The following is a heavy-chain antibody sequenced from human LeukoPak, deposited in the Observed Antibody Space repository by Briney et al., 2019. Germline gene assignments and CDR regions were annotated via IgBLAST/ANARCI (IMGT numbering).Heavy chain of an antibody. J-gene: IGHJ4*02. CDR3: ARDPDVVVEPAAVRVDY. CDR2: INPNTGGT. D-gene: IGHD2-2*01. CDR1: GYTFTAYY. Sequence: ASVKVSCKASGYTFTAYYMHWVQQAPGQGLEWMGWINPNTGGTNYAQQFQGRVTMTRDTSFSTAYMNLNRLTSDDTAVYYCARDPDVVVEPAAVRVDYWGQGTLVTVSA. V-gene: IGHV1-2*02.